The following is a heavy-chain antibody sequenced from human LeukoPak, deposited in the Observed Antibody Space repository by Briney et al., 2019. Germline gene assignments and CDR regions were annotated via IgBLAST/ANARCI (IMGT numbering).Heavy chain of an antibody. CDR3: ARDESGPAY. CDR1: GFTFSNYW. D-gene: IGHD3-3*01. J-gene: IGHJ4*02. CDR2: IKEDGSEK. Sequence: GESLKISCAASGFTFSNYWMTWVRQAPGKGLEWVANIKEDGSEKYYVDSVKGRFTISRDNAKNSLYLQMNSLRAEDTALYYCARDESGPAYWGQGTLVTVSS. V-gene: IGHV3-7*01.